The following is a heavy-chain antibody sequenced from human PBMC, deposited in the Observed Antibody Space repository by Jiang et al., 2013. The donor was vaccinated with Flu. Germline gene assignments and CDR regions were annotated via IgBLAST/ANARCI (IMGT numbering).Heavy chain of an antibody. CDR3: ARTLMWGTGGLSRSDP. CDR1: ADSLNSYY. V-gene: IGHV4-4*09. D-gene: IGHD1/OR15-1a*01. Sequence: PGLVKPSETLSLTCTVSADSLNSYYWTWIRQLPRKGLEWIGHIYINGRTDYNPFLKSRATISIDTSKSQFSLNLNSVTAADTAIYYCARTLMWGTGGLSRSDPWGQGTLVTVSS. J-gene: IGHJ5*02. CDR2: IYINGRT.